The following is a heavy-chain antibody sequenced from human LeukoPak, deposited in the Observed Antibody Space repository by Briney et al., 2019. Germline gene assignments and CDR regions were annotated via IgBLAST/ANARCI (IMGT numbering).Heavy chain of an antibody. CDR1: GGSISSSNW. Sequence: SETLSLTCAVSGGSISSSNWWSWVRQPPGKGLEWIGEIYHSGSTNYNPSLKSRVTISVDKSKNQFSLKLSSVTAADTAVYYCARANSSWYPYAFDYWGQGTLVTVSS. V-gene: IGHV4-4*02. D-gene: IGHD6-13*01. CDR3: ARANSSWYPYAFDY. CDR2: IYHSGST. J-gene: IGHJ4*02.